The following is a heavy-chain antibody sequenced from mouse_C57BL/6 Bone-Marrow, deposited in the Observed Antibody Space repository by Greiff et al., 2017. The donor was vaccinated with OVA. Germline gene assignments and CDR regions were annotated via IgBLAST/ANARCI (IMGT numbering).Heavy chain of an antibody. V-gene: IGHV1-52*01. J-gene: IGHJ2*01. CDR3: ARWVGDGYYGG. Sequence: QVQLQQPGAELVRPGSSVKLSCKASGYTFTSYWMHWVKQRPIQGLEWIGNIDPSDSETHYNQKFKDKATLTVDNSSSTAYIQLSSLTSEDSAVYYYARWVGDGYYGGWGQGTTLTVSS. CDR1: GYTFTSYW. CDR2: IDPSDSET. D-gene: IGHD2-3*01.